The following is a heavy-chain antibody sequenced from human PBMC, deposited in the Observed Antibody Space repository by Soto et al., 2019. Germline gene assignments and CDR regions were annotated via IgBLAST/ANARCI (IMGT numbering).Heavy chain of an antibody. CDR1: GFTFSSYG. CDR3: ANVKGLLEEYYYYGMDV. CDR2: ISYDGSNK. J-gene: IGHJ6*02. V-gene: IGHV3-30*18. Sequence: PGGSLRLSCAASGFTFSSYGMHWVRQAPGKGLEWVAVISYDGSNKYYADSVKGRFTISRDNSKNTLYLQMNSLRAEDTAVYYCANVKGLLEEYYYYGMDVWGQGTTVTVSS. D-gene: IGHD2-15*01.